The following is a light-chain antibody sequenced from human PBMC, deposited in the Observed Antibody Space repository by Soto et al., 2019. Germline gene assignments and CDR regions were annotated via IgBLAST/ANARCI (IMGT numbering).Light chain of an antibody. V-gene: IGLV3-21*02. Sequence: YALTQSPSVSVAPGQTVSITCGGYNIGSKSVHWYQQKPGQAPVLVVYDDSDRRSGIPERFSGSNSGNTATLTITRVEAGDEADYHCLVWDSRSEHYVFGTGTKVTVL. CDR1: NIGSKS. CDR3: LVWDSRSEHYV. J-gene: IGLJ1*01. CDR2: DDS.